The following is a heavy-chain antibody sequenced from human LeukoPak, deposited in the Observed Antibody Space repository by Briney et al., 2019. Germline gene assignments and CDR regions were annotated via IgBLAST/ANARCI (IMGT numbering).Heavy chain of an antibody. D-gene: IGHD4-17*01. CDR1: GGSISSYY. J-gene: IGHJ4*02. Sequence: SETLSLTCSVSGGSISSYYWSWIRQSAGKQPEWIGRMYTSGSTYYNPSLKSRVTMSADTSKNQFSLKLTSVTAADTSVYYCAREGGPGGDYGSIDSWGQGALVTGSS. V-gene: IGHV4-4*07. CDR2: MYTSGST. CDR3: AREGGPGGDYGSIDS.